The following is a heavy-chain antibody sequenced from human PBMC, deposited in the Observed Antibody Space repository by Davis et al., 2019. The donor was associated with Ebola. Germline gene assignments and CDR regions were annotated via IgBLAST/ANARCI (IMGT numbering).Heavy chain of an antibody. J-gene: IGHJ4*02. D-gene: IGHD3-16*02. CDR1: GFTFSSYW. Sequence: GSLRLSCAASGFTFSSYWMHWVRQPPGKGLEWIGEINHSGSPNYNPSLKSRVSISVDPSKKQFSLKLSSVTAADTAVYYCARGLYGRRLRFWGQGTLVTVSS. CDR3: ARGLYGRRLRF. CDR2: INHSGSP. V-gene: IGHV4-34*01.